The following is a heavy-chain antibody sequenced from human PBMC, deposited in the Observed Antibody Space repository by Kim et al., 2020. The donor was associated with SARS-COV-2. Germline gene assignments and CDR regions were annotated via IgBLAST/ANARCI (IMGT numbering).Heavy chain of an antibody. Sequence: SETLSLTCAVYGGSFSGYYWSWIRQPPGKGLEWIGEINHSGSTNYNPSLKSRVTISVDTSKNQFSLKLSSVTAADTAVYYCARDGRWDYGDHPFDYWGQGTLVTVSS. CDR1: GGSFSGYY. CDR2: INHSGST. D-gene: IGHD4-17*01. J-gene: IGHJ4*02. CDR3: ARDGRWDYGDHPFDY. V-gene: IGHV4-34*01.